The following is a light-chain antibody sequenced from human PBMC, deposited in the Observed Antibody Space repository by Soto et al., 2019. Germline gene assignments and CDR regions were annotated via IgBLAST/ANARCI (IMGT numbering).Light chain of an antibody. CDR3: QQYNSWPLT. Sequence: DIVMTQSPATLSVSPGERATLSCRASENIKSNLAWYQQKPGQAPRLLIFGPSSRATGVPARFSGRGSGTEFALTISSLQSEDFAVYYCQQYNSWPLTFGGGTKVEIK. V-gene: IGKV3-15*01. CDR2: GPS. J-gene: IGKJ4*01. CDR1: ENIKSN.